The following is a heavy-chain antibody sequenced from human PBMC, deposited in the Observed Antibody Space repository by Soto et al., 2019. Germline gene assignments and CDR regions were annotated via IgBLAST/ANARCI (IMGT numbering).Heavy chain of an antibody. D-gene: IGHD2-8*01. V-gene: IGHV3-30-3*01. CDR3: AGSPKWRRLWYCDL. CDR1: GFTFSSYA. CDR2: ITYDGCNK. J-gene: IGHJ2*01. Sequence: QVQLVESGGGVVQPGRSLRLSCAASGFTFSSYAMHWVRQAPGKGLEWVAVITYDGCNKYYADSVKGRFTISRDNSKNTQYLQLNSMRAEDTAAYYCAGSPKWRRLWYCDLWGRGTLVTVSS.